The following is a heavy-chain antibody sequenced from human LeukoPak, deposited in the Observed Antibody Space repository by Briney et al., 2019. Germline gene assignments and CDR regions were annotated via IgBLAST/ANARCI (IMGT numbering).Heavy chain of an antibody. J-gene: IGHJ4*02. D-gene: IGHD6-19*01. V-gene: IGHV3-23*01. CDR2: ISLNGETT. Sequence: PGGSLRLSCAVSGFSFSSFGMSWVRQAPGKGLEWISAISLNGETTWYADSVKGRFTISRDNSKNTLYLQLTSLRAEDTAVYYCAQGFSSGWYPYWGQGSLVSVSS. CDR3: AQGFSSGWYPY. CDR1: GFSFSSFG.